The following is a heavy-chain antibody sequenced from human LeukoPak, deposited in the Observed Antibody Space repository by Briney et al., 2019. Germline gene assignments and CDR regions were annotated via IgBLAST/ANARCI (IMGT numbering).Heavy chain of an antibody. CDR3: ATDHTEGIAAAVGAFDI. Sequence: GASVKVSCKASGYTFTGYYMHWVRQAPGQGLEWMGWVNPNSGGTNYAQKFQGRVTMTRDTSISRAYMELSRLRSDDTAVYYCATDHTEGIAAAVGAFDIWGQGTMVTVSS. V-gene: IGHV1-2*02. CDR1: GYTFTGYY. D-gene: IGHD6-13*01. CDR2: VNPNSGGT. J-gene: IGHJ3*02.